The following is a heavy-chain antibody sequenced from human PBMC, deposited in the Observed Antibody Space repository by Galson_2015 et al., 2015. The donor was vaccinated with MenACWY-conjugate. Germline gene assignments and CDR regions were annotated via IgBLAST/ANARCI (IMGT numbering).Heavy chain of an antibody. D-gene: IGHD3-10*01. CDR2: IYPGDSDT. J-gene: IGHJ4*02. Sequence: QSGAEVKKPGESLKISCKGSGSRFTSYWIGWVRQMPGQGLEWMGIIYPGDSDTRYSPSFQGQATISVDKSISTAYLQWSSLEASDTAMYYCAISYGSGYFDYWGQGTLVTVSS. CDR1: GSRFTSYW. CDR3: AISYGSGYFDY. V-gene: IGHV5-51*01.